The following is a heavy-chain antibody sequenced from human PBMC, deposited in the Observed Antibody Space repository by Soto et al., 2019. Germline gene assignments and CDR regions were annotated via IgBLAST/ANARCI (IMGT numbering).Heavy chain of an antibody. CDR2: ISSSSSTI. Sequence: EVQLVESGGGLVQPGGSLRLSCAASGFTFSSYSMNWVRQAPGKGLEWVSYISSSSSTIYYADSVKGRFTISSDNAKNCLYVQVNGVRDEDKAVYYCARERRQLSYWGQGSLVNVSS. CDR3: ARERRQLSY. V-gene: IGHV3-48*02. J-gene: IGHJ4*02. CDR1: GFTFSSYS. D-gene: IGHD5-18*01.